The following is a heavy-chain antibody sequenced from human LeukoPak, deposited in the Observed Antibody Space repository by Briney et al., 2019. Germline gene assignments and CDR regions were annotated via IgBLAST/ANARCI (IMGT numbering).Heavy chain of an antibody. V-gene: IGHV3-74*01. Sequence: PGGSLRLSCAASGFTITRYWMHWVRQAPGKGLVWVSRINGDGSSTSYTDSVKGRFTISRDNAKNTLYLQMNSLRAEDTAVYYFATEKSYGFDSWGKGTLVTVSS. CDR1: GFTITRYW. CDR2: INGDGSST. J-gene: IGHJ4*02. D-gene: IGHD5-18*01. CDR3: ATEKSYGFDS.